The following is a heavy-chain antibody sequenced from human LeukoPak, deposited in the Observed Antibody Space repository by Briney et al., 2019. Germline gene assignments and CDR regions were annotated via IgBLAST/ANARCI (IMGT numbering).Heavy chain of an antibody. CDR2: IKEDGSEK. J-gene: IGHJ5*02. Sequence: GGSLRLSCAASEFTFSSYWMTWVRQAPGKGLEWVANIKEDGSEKYYEDSVKGRFTISRDNNKNSLYLQMNSLRAEDTAMYYCARGRKVSYYYDSSGYSDWFDPWGQGTLVTVSS. CDR3: ARGRKVSYYYDSSGYSDWFDP. D-gene: IGHD3-22*01. V-gene: IGHV3-7*01. CDR1: EFTFSSYW.